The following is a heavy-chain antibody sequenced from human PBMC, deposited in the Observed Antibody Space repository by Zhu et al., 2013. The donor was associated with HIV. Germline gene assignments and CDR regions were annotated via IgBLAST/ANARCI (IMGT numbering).Heavy chain of an antibody. V-gene: IGHV1-2*02. CDR2: INPNSGGT. J-gene: IGHJ4*02. Sequence: QVQLVQSGAEVKKPGASVNVSCKASGYTFTDYYMHWVRQAPGQGLEWMGWINPNSGGTNYAQKFQDRVTMTRDTSINTAYMEMSRLRSDDTAVYYCARDYRSVGAAGYWGQGTLVTVSS. CDR1: GYTFTDYY. D-gene: IGHD1-26*01. CDR3: ARDYRSVGAAGY.